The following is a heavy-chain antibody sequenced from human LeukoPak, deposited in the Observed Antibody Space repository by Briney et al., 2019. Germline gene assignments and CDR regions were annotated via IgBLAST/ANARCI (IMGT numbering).Heavy chain of an antibody. V-gene: IGHV4-61*02. J-gene: IGHJ6*03. CDR2: IYTSGST. CDR3: AGPAGTTKYYYMDV. Sequence: SETLSLTCTVSGGSISSGSYYWSWIRQPAGKGLEWIGRIYTSGSTNYNPSLKSRVTISVDTSKNQFSLKLSSVTAADTAVYYCAGPAGTTKYYYMDVWGKGTTVTASS. CDR1: GGSISSGSYY. D-gene: IGHD4-17*01.